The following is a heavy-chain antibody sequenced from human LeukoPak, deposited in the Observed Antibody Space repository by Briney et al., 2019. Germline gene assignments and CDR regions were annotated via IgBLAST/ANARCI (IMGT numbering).Heavy chain of an antibody. J-gene: IGHJ3*01. CDR1: GGSISSGGYY. V-gene: IGHV4-39*01. D-gene: IGHD6-13*01. Sequence: PSETLSLTCTVSGGSISSGGYYWSWIRQHPGKGLEWIGYIYYSGSTYYNPSLKSRVTISVDTSKNLFSLKLSSVTAADTAVYYCARHRIAAADDAFEVWGQGTMVTVSS. CDR2: IYYSGST. CDR3: ARHRIAAADDAFEV.